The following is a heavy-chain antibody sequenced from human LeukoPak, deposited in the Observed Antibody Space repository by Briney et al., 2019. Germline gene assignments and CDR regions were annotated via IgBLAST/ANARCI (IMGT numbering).Heavy chain of an antibody. D-gene: IGHD3-22*01. J-gene: IGHJ4*02. V-gene: IGHV3-30-3*01. Sequence: GGSLRLSCAASGFTFSSYAMHWVRQAPGKGLEWVAVISYDGSNKYYADSVKGRFTISRDNSKNTLYLQMNSLRAEDTAVYYCARDRDYYDSSGYHKYFDYWGQGTLVTVSS. CDR1: GFTFSSYA. CDR2: ISYDGSNK. CDR3: ARDRDYYDSSGYHKYFDY.